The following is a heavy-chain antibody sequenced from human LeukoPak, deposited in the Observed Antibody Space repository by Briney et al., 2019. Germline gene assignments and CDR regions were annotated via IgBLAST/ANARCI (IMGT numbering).Heavy chain of an antibody. V-gene: IGHV4-38-2*02. J-gene: IGHJ4*02. CDR1: GYSISSGYY. CDR2: IYHSGST. D-gene: IGHD2-15*01. Sequence: SSETVSLTCTVSGYSISSGYYWGWIRQPPGKGLEWIGSIYHSGSTYYNPSLKSRVTISVDTSKNQFSLKLSSVTAADTAVYYCARDRATKNCSGGSCFYYWGQGTLVTVSS. CDR3: ARDRATKNCSGGSCFYY.